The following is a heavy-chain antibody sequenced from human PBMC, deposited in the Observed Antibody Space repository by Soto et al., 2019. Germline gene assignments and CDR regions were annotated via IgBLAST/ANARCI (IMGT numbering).Heavy chain of an antibody. CDR3: ANGRYSGSYYGGAFDI. J-gene: IGHJ3*02. CDR1: GFTFSSYA. V-gene: IGHV3-23*01. CDR2: ISGSGGST. D-gene: IGHD1-26*01. Sequence: GGSLRLSCAASGFTFSSYAMSWVRQAPGKGLEWVSAISGSGGSTYYADSVKGRFTISRDNSKNTLYLQMNSLRAEDTAVYYCANGRYSGSYYGGAFDIWGQGTMVTVSS.